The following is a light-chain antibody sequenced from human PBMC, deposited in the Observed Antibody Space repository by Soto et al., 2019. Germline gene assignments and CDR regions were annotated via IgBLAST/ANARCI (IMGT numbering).Light chain of an antibody. CDR3: HQYGSSPSYT. V-gene: IGKV3-20*01. CDR2: GAS. CDR1: QSVSSSSY. Sequence: EIVWTQSPGTLSLSPGERATLSCRASQSVSSSSYLAWYQQKPGQAPRLLIYGASSRATGIPDRFSGSGSGTDFTLTSSRLEPEDCAVYYWHQYGSSPSYTFGQGTKLEIK. J-gene: IGKJ2*01.